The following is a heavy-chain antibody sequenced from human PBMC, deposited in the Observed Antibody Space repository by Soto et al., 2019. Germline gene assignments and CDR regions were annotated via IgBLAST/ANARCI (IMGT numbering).Heavy chain of an antibody. CDR3: ASSLYDILTGSKDYYYYGMDV. Sequence: GGSLRLSCAASGVTFSSYCGHWVRQAPGKGLVWVSRINSDGSSTSYADSVKGRFTISRDNAKNTLYLQMNSLRAEDTAVYYCASSLYDILTGSKDYYYYGMDVWGQGTTVTLSS. V-gene: IGHV3-74*01. CDR2: INSDGSST. J-gene: IGHJ6*02. D-gene: IGHD3-9*01. CDR1: GVTFSSYC.